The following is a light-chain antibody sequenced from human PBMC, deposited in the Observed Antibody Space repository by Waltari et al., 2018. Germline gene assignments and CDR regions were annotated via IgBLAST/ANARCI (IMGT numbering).Light chain of an antibody. CDR3: SSYTISSAIFI. V-gene: IGLV2-14*01. J-gene: IGLJ2*01. Sequence: QSALTQPTSVSGSLGQSITISCTGTSSNVGHYNYVSWYQNHPDNAPKLIIYEVTNRPSGVSTRFSGSKSGNTASLTISGLQAEDEAFYYCSSYTISSAIFIFGGGTKVTV. CDR2: EVT. CDR1: SSNVGHYNY.